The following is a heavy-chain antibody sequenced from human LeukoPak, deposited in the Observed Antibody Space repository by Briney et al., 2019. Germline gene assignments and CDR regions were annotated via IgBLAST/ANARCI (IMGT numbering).Heavy chain of an antibody. Sequence: PGGSLRLSCAASGFTFSSYWMTWVRQAPGKGLEWVANIKQDGSEKYYVDSVKGRFTISRDNAKKSLYLQMSSLRAEDTAVYYCVRDRITTVAFDYWGQGTLVTVSS. CDR3: VRDRITTVAFDY. CDR1: GFTFSSYW. V-gene: IGHV3-7*01. CDR2: IKQDGSEK. J-gene: IGHJ4*02. D-gene: IGHD4-23*01.